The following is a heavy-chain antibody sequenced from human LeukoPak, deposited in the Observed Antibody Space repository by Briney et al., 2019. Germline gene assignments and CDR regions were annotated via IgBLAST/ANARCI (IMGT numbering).Heavy chain of an antibody. CDR3: ARDPESSSFDL. D-gene: IGHD6-13*01. V-gene: IGHV3-7*01. CDR1: GFSFSTYW. J-gene: IGHJ4*02. Sequence: GGSLRLSCAASGFSFSTYWMSWVRQTPEKGLEFVANINQGGSVRNYMDSLKGRCTISRDDAKKSLYLEINSLRADDTAVYYCARDPESSSFDLWGRGALVTVSS. CDR2: INQGGSVR.